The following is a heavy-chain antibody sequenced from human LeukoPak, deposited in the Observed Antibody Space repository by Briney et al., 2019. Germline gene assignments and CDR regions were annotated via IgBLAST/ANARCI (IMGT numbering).Heavy chain of an antibody. J-gene: IGHJ4*02. CDR3: ATARGYNSGPSGDLDY. CDR1: GYTFTGYY. Sequence: ASVKVSCKTSGYTFTGYYMHWVRQAPGQGLEWMGWNNPNSGGTNYAQRFQGRATMTRDRSISTAYMELSSLTSDDTAMYYCATARGYNSGPSGDLDYWGQGTLVTVSS. CDR2: NNPNSGGT. V-gene: IGHV1-2*02. D-gene: IGHD5-18*01.